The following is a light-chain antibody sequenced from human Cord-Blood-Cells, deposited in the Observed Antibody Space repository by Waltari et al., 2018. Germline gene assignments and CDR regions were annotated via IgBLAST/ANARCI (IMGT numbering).Light chain of an antibody. CDR3: AAWDDSLSGNYV. CDR1: SPNIGSNY. Sequence: QSVLTQPPSASGTPGQRVAISCPGSSPNIGSNYVYWYQQLPGTAPKLLIYRNNPRPSGVPDRFSGSKSGTSASLAISGLRSEDEADYYCAAWDDSLSGNYVFGTGTKVTVL. V-gene: IGLV1-47*01. CDR2: RNN. J-gene: IGLJ1*01.